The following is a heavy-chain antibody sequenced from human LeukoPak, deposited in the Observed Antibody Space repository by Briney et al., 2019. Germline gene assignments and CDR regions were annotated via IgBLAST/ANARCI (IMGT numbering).Heavy chain of an antibody. V-gene: IGHV4-39*07. J-gene: IGHJ5*02. Sequence: SETLSLTCTVSGASINSDTYYWGWIRQPPGKGLEWIGSIYHSGSTYYNPSLKSRVTISVDTSKNQFSLKLSSVTAADTAVYYCARGRGITFGGVSRWFDPWGQGTLVTVSS. CDR3: ARGRGITFGGVSRWFDP. CDR2: IYHSGST. D-gene: IGHD3-16*01. CDR1: GASINSDTYY.